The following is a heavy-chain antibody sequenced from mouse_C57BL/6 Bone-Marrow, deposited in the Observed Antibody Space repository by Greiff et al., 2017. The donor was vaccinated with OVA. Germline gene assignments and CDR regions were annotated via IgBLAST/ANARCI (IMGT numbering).Heavy chain of an antibody. CDR1: GYSITSGYY. J-gene: IGHJ3*01. Sequence: EVQLVESGPGLVKPSQSLSLTCSVTGYSITSGYYWNWIRQFPGNKLEWMGYISYDGSNNYNPSLKNRISITRDTSKNQFFLKLNSVTTEDTATCYCARRGYYDYDPFAYWGQGTLVTVSA. CDR3: ARRGYYDYDPFAY. V-gene: IGHV3-6*01. CDR2: ISYDGSN. D-gene: IGHD2-4*01.